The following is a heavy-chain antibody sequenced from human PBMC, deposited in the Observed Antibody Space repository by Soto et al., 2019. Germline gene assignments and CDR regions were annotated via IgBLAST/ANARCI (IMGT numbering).Heavy chain of an antibody. Sequence: VGSLRLSCAASGFTFSSYAMHWVRQAPGKGLEWVAVISYDGSNKYYADSVKGRFTISRDNSKNTLYLQMNSLRAEDTAVYYCAKTPRGRSGYLGFDYWGQGTLVNVSS. CDR3: AKTPRGRSGYLGFDY. CDR1: GFTFSSYA. J-gene: IGHJ4*02. D-gene: IGHD3-3*01. CDR2: ISYDGSNK. V-gene: IGHV3-30-3*02.